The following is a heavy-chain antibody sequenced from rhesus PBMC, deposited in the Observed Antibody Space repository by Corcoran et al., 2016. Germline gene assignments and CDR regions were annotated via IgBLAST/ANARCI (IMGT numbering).Heavy chain of an antibody. CDR2: INTGGGST. V-gene: IGHV3-8*01. Sequence: EVQLVESGGGLVQPGGSLRLSCTGSGFTFGSYSMYWVRQATGKGLEWVQAINTGGGSTWNTDSVKGRVNISKENAKNTLYRQMDSLRAEDTAVYYCARGGYSSWGFDYWGQGVLVTVSS. D-gene: IGHD6-13*01. CDR3: ARGGYSSWGFDY. CDR1: GFTFGSYS. J-gene: IGHJ4*01.